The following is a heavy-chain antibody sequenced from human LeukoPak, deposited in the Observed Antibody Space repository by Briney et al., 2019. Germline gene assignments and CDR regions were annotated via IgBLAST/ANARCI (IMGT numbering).Heavy chain of an antibody. V-gene: IGHV1-2*02. CDR1: GYTFTGYY. CDR2: INPNSGGT. CDR3: ARGSALSGEELRANDY. J-gene: IGHJ4*02. Sequence: ASVKVSCEASGYTFTGYYMHWVRQAPGQGLEWMGWINPNSGGTNYAQKFQGRATMTRDTSISTAYMELRGLRSDDTAVYYCARGSALSGEELRANDYWGQGTLVSVSS. D-gene: IGHD1-7*01.